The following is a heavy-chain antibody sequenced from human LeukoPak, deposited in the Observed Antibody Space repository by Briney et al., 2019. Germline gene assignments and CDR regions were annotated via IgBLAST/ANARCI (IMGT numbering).Heavy chain of an antibody. CDR1: GGSISNNNHY. CDR2: IYNSGSA. CDR3: ARGRNYYDSSGYYVGPRLDY. J-gene: IGHJ4*02. D-gene: IGHD3-22*01. V-gene: IGHV4-39*07. Sequence: SETLSLTCTVSGGSISNNNHYWGWIRQPPEKGLEWIGSIYNSGSAYNNPSLKSRVTISVDTSKNQFSLKLSSVTAADTAVYYCARGRNYYDSSGYYVGPRLDYWGQGTLVTVSS.